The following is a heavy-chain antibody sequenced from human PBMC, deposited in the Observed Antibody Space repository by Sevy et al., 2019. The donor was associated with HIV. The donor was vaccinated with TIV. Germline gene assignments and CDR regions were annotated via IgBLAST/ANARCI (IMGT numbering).Heavy chain of an antibody. CDR2: ISAYNGNT. CDR3: ARVESSSSWYLVSY. CDR1: GYTFTSYG. V-gene: IGHV1-18*01. D-gene: IGHD6-13*01. J-gene: IGHJ4*02. Sequence: ASVKVSCKASGYTFTSYGISWVRQAPGQGLEWMGWISAYNGNTNYAQKLQGRVTMTTDTSTSTAYMELRSLGSDDTAVYYCARVESSSSWYLVSYWGQGTLVTVSS.